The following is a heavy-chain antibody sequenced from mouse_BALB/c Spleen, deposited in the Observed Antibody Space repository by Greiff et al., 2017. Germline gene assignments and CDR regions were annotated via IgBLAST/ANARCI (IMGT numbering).Heavy chain of an antibody. J-gene: IGHJ3*01. CDR3: ARVDYGSSPAY. CDR1: GYSITSGYY. V-gene: IGHV3-6*02. Sequence: EVKLQESGPGLVKPSQSLSLTCSVTGYSITSGYYWNWIRQFPGNKLEWMGYISYDGSNNYNPSLKNRISITRDTSKNQFFLKLNSVTTEDTATYYCARVDYGSSPAYWGQGTLVTVSA. CDR2: ISYDGSN. D-gene: IGHD1-1*01.